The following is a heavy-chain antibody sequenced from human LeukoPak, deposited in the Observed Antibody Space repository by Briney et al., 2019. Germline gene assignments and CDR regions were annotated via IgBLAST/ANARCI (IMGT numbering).Heavy chain of an antibody. Sequence: GGSLRLSCAASGFTFSSYWMSWVRQAPGKGLEWVANINQDESERYYVDSVKGRFTISRDNSKNTLYLQMNSLRAEDTAVYYCAKESVAARLPFDYWGQGTLVTVSS. CDR2: INQDESER. CDR1: GFTFSSYW. J-gene: IGHJ4*02. CDR3: AKESVAARLPFDY. V-gene: IGHV3-7*01. D-gene: IGHD6-6*01.